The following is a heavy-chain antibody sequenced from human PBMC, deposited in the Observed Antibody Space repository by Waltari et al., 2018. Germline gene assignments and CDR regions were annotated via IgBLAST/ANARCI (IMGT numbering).Heavy chain of an antibody. D-gene: IGHD3-10*01. J-gene: IGHJ4*02. CDR1: GFSLTTPGVA. V-gene: IGHV2-5*01. Sequence: QITLKESGPTLVKPTQTLTLTCTFSGFSLTTPGVAVGWVRQPPGKALEWLALIYWNNDERYRPSLGSRLFITKDTSKNQVVLTVTDIDPVDTATYYCAHTVVVQGVRFDFWGQGVLVTVSS. CDR2: IYWNNDE. CDR3: AHTVVVQGVRFDF.